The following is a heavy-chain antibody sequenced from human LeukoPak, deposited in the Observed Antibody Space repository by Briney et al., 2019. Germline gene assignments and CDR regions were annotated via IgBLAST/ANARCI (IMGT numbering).Heavy chain of an antibody. CDR2: IFPSGGEI. J-gene: IGHJ4*02. CDR1: GFTFSTFA. D-gene: IGHD2-8*02. V-gene: IGHV3-23*01. CDR3: ATYRQVLLPFES. Sequence: QPGESLRLSCAASGFTFSTFAMIWVRQPPGKGLEWASSIFPSGGEIHYADSVRGRFTISRDNSKSTLSLQMNSLRAEDTAIYYCATYRQVLLPFESWGQGTLVAISS.